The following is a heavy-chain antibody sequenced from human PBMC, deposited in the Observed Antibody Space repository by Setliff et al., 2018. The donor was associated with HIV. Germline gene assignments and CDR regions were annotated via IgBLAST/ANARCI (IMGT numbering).Heavy chain of an antibody. CDR1: GDSLSRSTSY. V-gene: IGHV4-61*09. CDR3: ARDRGGLCTGGKCKFDGIHYYYLDV. Sequence: PSETLSLTCSVSGDSLSRSTSYWTWIRQPAGKGLEWISHVYTTGDTDYNPSLKSRVTISLVPSKNQFSLDLISVTAADTAVYYCARDRGGLCTGGKCKFDGIHYYYLDVWGKGTTVTVSS. J-gene: IGHJ6*03. D-gene: IGHD2-8*02. CDR2: VYTTGDT.